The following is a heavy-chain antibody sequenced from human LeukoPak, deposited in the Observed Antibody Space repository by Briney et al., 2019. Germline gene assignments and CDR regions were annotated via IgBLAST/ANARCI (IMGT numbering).Heavy chain of an antibody. V-gene: IGHV3-53*01. CDR3: ARDLRIAVAGNYYYYCGMDV. J-gene: IGHJ6*02. CDR2: IYSGGST. CDR1: GFTVSSNY. D-gene: IGHD6-19*01. Sequence: GGSLRLSCAASGFTVSSNYMSWVRQAPGKGLEWVSVIYSGGSTYYADSVKGRFTISRDNSKNTLYLQMNSLRAEDTAVYYCARDLRIAVAGNYYYYCGMDVWGQGTTVTVSS.